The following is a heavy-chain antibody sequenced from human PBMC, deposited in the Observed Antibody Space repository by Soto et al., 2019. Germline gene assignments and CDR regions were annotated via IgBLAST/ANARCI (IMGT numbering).Heavy chain of an antibody. CDR3: AIARSRGNFHYYYGMDV. CDR1: GFTVSSNY. J-gene: IGHJ6*02. Sequence: EVQLVETGGGLIQPGGSLRLSCAASGFTVSSNYMSWVRQAPGKGLEWVSVIYSGGSTYYADSVKGRFTISRDNSKNTLYLQMNSLRAEDTAVYYCAIARSRGNFHYYYGMDVWGQGTTVTVSS. V-gene: IGHV3-53*02. CDR2: IYSGGST. D-gene: IGHD1-7*01.